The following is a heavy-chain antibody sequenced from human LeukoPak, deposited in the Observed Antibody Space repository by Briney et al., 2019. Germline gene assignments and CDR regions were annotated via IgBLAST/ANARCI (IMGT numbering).Heavy chain of an antibody. D-gene: IGHD3-10*01. CDR1: GGSFSGYY. CDR2: INYSGNA. Sequence: SETLSLNCAVFGGSFSGYYWTWIRQPPGKGLEWIGEINYSGNANYNPPLKSRVTISLDTSKNQFSLKLISVTAADTAVYYCARAGDYYGSGIPFDFWGQGTLVTVSS. V-gene: IGHV4-34*01. J-gene: IGHJ4*02. CDR3: ARAGDYYGSGIPFDF.